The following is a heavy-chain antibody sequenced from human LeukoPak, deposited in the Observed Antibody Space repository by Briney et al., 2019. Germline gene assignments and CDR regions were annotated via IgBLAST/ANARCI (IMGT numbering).Heavy chain of an antibody. J-gene: IGHJ6*03. D-gene: IGHD1-1*01. Sequence: HAGRSLRLSCAASGFTFSSYGMHWVRQAPGKGLEWVAVIWYDGSDKYYADSVKGRFTISRDNSKNTLYLQMNSLRAEDTAAYYCEKGQGSPGTIGKGMDVWGKATTVTVS. CDR2: IWYDGSDK. CDR1: GFTFSSYG. V-gene: IGHV3-33*06. CDR3: EKGQGSPGTIGKGMDV.